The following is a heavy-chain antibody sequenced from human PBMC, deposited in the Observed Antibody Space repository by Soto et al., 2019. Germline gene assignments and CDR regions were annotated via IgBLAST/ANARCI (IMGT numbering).Heavy chain of an antibody. J-gene: IGHJ4*02. Sequence: SETLSLTCTVSGGSISSGDYYWSWIRQPPGKGLEWIGYIYYSGSTYYNPSLKSRVTISVDTSKNQFSLKLSSVTAADTAVYYCAREGGGTQPPFDYWGQGTLVTVSS. CDR3: AREGGGTQPPFDY. V-gene: IGHV4-30-4*01. D-gene: IGHD1-1*01. CDR2: IYYSGST. CDR1: GGSISSGDYY.